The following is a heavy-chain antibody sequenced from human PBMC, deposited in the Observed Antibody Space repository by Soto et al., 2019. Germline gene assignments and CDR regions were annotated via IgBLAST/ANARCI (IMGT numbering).Heavy chain of an antibody. CDR2: ISGSGGST. Sequence: EVQLLESGGGLVQPGGSLRLSCAASGFTFSSYAMSWVRQAPGKGLEWVSSISGSGGSTYYADSVKGRFTISRGNFKNTLYLQMNSLGAEDTAVYYCAKKAAAAVYDYYAMDVWGQGTTVTVSS. V-gene: IGHV3-23*01. CDR1: GFTFSSYA. CDR3: AKKAAAAVYDYYAMDV. D-gene: IGHD6-13*01. J-gene: IGHJ6*02.